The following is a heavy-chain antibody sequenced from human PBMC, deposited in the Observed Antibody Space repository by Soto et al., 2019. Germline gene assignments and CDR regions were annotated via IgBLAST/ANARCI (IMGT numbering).Heavy chain of an antibody. D-gene: IGHD3-22*01. V-gene: IGHV3-7*05. CDR3: ARDNSLYYYDSSGPNRYFDY. CDR2: IKQDGSEK. J-gene: IGHJ4*02. Sequence: GGSLRLSCAASGFTFSSYWMSWVRQAPGKGLEWVANIKQDGSEKYYVDSVKGRFTISRDNAKNSLYLQMNSLRAEDTAVYYCARDNSLYYYDSSGPNRYFDYWGQGTLATVSS. CDR1: GFTFSSYW.